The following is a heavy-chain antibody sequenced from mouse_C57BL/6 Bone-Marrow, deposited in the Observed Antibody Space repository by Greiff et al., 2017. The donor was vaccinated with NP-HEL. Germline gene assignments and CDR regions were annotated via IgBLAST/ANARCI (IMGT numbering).Heavy chain of an antibody. Sequence: EVQLQQSGPGLVKPSQSLSLTCSVTGYSITSGYYWNWIRQFPGNKLEWMGYISYDGSNNYNPSLKNRISITRDTSKNQFFLKLNSVTTEDTATYYCARDRGYSNYSYAMDYWGQGTSVTVSS. CDR2: ISYDGSN. CDR1: GYSITSGYY. D-gene: IGHD2-5*01. J-gene: IGHJ4*01. CDR3: ARDRGYSNYSYAMDY. V-gene: IGHV3-6*01.